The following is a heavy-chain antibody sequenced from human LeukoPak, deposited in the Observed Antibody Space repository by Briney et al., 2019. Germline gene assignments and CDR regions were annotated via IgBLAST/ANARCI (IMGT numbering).Heavy chain of an antibody. D-gene: IGHD3-3*01. Sequence: GASVKVSCKASGYTFTGYYMHWVRQAPGQGLEWMGRINPNSGGTNYAQKFQGRVTMTRDTSISTAYMELSRLRSDDTAVYYCARSAPDYDFWSGYYFAFDIWGQGTMVTVSS. CDR2: INPNSGGT. CDR1: GYTFTGYY. J-gene: IGHJ3*02. CDR3: ARSAPDYDFWSGYYFAFDI. V-gene: IGHV1-2*06.